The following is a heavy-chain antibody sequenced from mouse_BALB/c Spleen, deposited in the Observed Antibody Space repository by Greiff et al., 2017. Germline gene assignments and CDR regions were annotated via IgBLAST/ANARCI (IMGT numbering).Heavy chain of an antibody. Sequence: LQQPGAELVKPGASVKMSCKASGYTFTSYNMHWVKQTPGQGLEWIGAIYPGNGDTSYNQKFKGKATLTADKSSSTAYMQLSSLTSEDSAVYYCARGGFAYWGQGTLVTVSA. CDR2: IYPGNGDT. CDR3: ARGGFAY. CDR1: GYTFTSYN. V-gene: IGHV1-12*01. J-gene: IGHJ3*01.